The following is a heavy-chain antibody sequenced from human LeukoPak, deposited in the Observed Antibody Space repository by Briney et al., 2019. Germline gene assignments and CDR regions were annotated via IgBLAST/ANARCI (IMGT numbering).Heavy chain of an antibody. V-gene: IGHV3-23*01. CDR2: MIGTGGNT. J-gene: IGHJ4*02. Sequence: GGCLRLSCAASGFTFSSSAMTWVRQAPGKGLEWVSVMIGTGGNTYYADSVKGRFTISRDNSKNTLFLQMNSLRAEDTAVYYCAREGRIAAAGTHYFDYWGQGTLVTVSS. CDR3: AREGRIAAAGTHYFDY. D-gene: IGHD6-13*01. CDR1: GFTFSSSA.